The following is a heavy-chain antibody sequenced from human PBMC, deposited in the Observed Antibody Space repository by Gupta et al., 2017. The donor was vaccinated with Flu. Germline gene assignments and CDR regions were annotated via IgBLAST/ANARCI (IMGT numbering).Heavy chain of an antibody. D-gene: IGHD2-2*02. Sequence: QVQLVQSGAEVKKPGASVKVSCKASGYTFTSYDINWVRQATGQGLEWMGWMNPNSGNTGYAQKFQGRVTMTRNTAISTAYMELSSLRSEDTAVYYCARGLLGYCSSTSCYNSRFDPWGQGTLVTVSS. V-gene: IGHV1-8*01. CDR3: ARGLLGYCSSTSCYNSRFDP. CDR2: MNPNSGNT. CDR1: GYTFTSYD. J-gene: IGHJ5*02.